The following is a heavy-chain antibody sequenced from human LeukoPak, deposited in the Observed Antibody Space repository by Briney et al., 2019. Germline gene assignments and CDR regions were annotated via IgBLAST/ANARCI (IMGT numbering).Heavy chain of an antibody. Sequence: GRPLRLSCAASGFTFSSYDMHWVRQAPGKGLEWVAIISYDGNNKYYGDSVKGRFTISRDNSKNTLYLQMNSLRVEDTAVYYCAKRNGFWGQGTLVTVSS. CDR2: ISYDGNNK. D-gene: IGHD1-1*01. J-gene: IGHJ4*02. CDR3: AKRNGF. CDR1: GFTFSSYD. V-gene: IGHV3-30*18.